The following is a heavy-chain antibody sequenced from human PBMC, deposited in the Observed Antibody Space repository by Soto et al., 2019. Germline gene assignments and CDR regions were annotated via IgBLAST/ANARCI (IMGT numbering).Heavy chain of an antibody. D-gene: IGHD6-13*01. J-gene: IGHJ3*02. CDR1: CYTFTSYG. Sequence: SVKVSFKASCYTFTSYGISWVRQAPGQGLEWMGWISAYNGNTNYAQKLQGRVTMTTDTSTSTAYMELRSLRSDDTAVYYCATSIVAAKLDAFDIWGQGTMVTV. CDR2: ISAYNGNT. V-gene: IGHV1-18*04. CDR3: ATSIVAAKLDAFDI.